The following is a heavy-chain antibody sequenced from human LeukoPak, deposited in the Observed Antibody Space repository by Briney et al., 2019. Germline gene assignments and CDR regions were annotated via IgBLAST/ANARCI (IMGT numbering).Heavy chain of an antibody. J-gene: IGHJ5*02. Sequence: SETLSLTCTVSGYSISSGYYWGWIRQPPGKGLEWIGSIYHSGSTYYNPSLKSRVTISVDTSKNQFSLKLSSVTAADTAVYYCARSGPPYSSSSWFDPRGQGTLVTVSS. CDR2: IYHSGST. CDR1: GYSISSGYY. CDR3: ARSGPPYSSSSWFDP. V-gene: IGHV4-38-2*02. D-gene: IGHD6-6*01.